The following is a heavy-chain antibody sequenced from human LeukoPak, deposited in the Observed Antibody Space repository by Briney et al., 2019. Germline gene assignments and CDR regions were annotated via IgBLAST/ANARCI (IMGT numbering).Heavy chain of an antibody. V-gene: IGHV4-34*01. CDR2: INHSGSI. Sequence: PSETLSLTCAVYGGSFSGYYWSWIRQPPGKGLEWIGEINHSGSINYNSSLKSRVTISVDTSKNQFSLRLSSVTAADTAVYYCARRMGRRFGERYYYYHYMDVWGKGTTVTIPS. J-gene: IGHJ6*03. CDR3: ARRMGRRFGERYYYYHYMDV. CDR1: GGSFSGYY. D-gene: IGHD3-10*01.